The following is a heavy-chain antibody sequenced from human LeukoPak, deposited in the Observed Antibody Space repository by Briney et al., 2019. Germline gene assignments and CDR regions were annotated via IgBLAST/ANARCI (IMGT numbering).Heavy chain of an antibody. Sequence: GGSLRLSCAASGFTVSSNYMSWVRQAPGKGLEWVSVIYSGGSTYYADSVKGRSTITRDNSKTTLYLQMNSLRAEDTAVYYCASGDAMDHYFDYWGQGTLVTVSS. J-gene: IGHJ4*02. CDR3: ASGDAMDHYFDY. CDR1: GFTVSSNY. CDR2: IYSGGST. V-gene: IGHV3-66*01. D-gene: IGHD2-2*01.